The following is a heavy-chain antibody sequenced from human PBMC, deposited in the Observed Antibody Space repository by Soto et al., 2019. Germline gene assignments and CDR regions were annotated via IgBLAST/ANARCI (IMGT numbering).Heavy chain of an antibody. V-gene: IGHV1-18*04. CDR1: GYTFTSYG. CDR2: IGAYNGNT. Sequence: GASVKVSCKASGYTFTSYGISWVRQAPGQGLEWMGWIGAYNGNTNYAQKLQGRVTITTDTSTSTAYMELRSLRSDDTAVCYCARDHPPYYGDYVRWFDPWGQGTLVTVSS. J-gene: IGHJ5*02. CDR3: ARDHPPYYGDYVRWFDP. D-gene: IGHD4-17*01.